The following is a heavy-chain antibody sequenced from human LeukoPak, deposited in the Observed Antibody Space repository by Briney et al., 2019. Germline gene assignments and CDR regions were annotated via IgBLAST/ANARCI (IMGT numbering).Heavy chain of an antibody. V-gene: IGHV3-66*01. D-gene: IGHD6-13*01. J-gene: IGHJ6*02. CDR3: ARGIYSSSWYDYYYGMDV. Sequence: GGSLRLSCAASGFTVSSNYMSWVRQAPGKGLEWVSVIYSGGSTYYADSVKGRFTISRDNSKNTLYLQMNSLRAEDTAVYYCARGIYSSSWYDYYYGMDVWGQGTTVTVSS. CDR2: IYSGGST. CDR1: GFTVSSNY.